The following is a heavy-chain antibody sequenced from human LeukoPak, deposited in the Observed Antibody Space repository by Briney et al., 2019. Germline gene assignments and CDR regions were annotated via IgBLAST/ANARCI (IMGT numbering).Heavy chain of an antibody. CDR3: ANDGYFGCHPVGY. CDR1: GFTFSSYA. J-gene: IGHJ4*02. V-gene: IGHV3-23*01. CDR2: ISGSGGST. Sequence: GGSLRLSCAASGFTFSSYAGSWVRQAPGKGLEWVSAISGSGGSTYYADSVKGRFTISRDNSKNTLYLQMNSLRAEDTAVYYCANDGYFGCHPVGYWGQGTLVTVSS. D-gene: IGHD3-9*01.